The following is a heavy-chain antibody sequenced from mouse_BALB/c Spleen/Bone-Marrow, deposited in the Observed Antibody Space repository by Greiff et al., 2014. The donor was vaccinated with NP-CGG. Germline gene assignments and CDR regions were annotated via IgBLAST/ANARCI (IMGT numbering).Heavy chain of an antibody. CDR2: IWSGGST. CDR1: GFSLTSYG. CDR3: ARDRWSSSGTPYAMDY. J-gene: IGHJ4*01. Sequence: VQLQQSGPGLVQPSQSLSITCTVSGFSLTSYGVHWVRQSPGKGLEWLGVIWSGGSTDYNAALISRLSISKDNSKSQVFFKMNSLQANDTAIYYCARDRWSSSGTPYAMDYWGQGTSVTVSS. V-gene: IGHV2-2*02. D-gene: IGHD4-1*01.